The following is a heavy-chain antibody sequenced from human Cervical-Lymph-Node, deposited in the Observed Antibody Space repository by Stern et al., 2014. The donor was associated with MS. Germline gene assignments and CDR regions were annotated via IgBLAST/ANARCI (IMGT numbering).Heavy chain of an antibody. V-gene: IGHV3-23*04. CDR1: GFTFSSYA. CDR2: ISGSGGST. Sequence: EVHLVESGGGLVQPGGSLRLSCAASGFTFSSYAMSWVRQAPGKGLEWVSAISGSGGSTSYADSVKGRFTISRDNSKNTLYLQMNSLRAEDTAVYYCAKDPLRLSQYSSGWYVFDYWGQGTLVTVSS. D-gene: IGHD6-19*01. J-gene: IGHJ4*02. CDR3: AKDPLRLSQYSSGWYVFDY.